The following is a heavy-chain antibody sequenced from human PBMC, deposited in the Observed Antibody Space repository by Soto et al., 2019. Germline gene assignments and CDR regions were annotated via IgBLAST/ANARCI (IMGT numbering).Heavy chain of an antibody. J-gene: IGHJ2*01. CDR2: IYYSGST. V-gene: IGHV4-59*01. CDR3: ARGGGNSLSWYFDL. D-gene: IGHD2-21*02. Sequence: QVQLQESGPGLVKPSETLSLTCTVSGGSISSYYWSWIRQPPGKGLEWIGYIYYSGSTNYNPSLKSRVTIAVDTSKNQFSLKLSSVTAADTAVYYCARGGGNSLSWYFDLWGRGTLVTVSS. CDR1: GGSISSYY.